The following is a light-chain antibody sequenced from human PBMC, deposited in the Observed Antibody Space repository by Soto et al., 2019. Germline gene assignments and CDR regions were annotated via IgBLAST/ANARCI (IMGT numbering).Light chain of an antibody. V-gene: IGKV3-11*01. J-gene: IGKJ5*01. CDR3: QQRADWPIS. Sequence: IGSTQSPATLSLSPRERATLSCRASQYITIYLAWYQQKPGQAPRLLIYDASNRATGIPARFSGSGSGTDFTLTISSLEPDDFAVYYCQQRADWPISFGQGARPEI. CDR2: DAS. CDR1: QYITIY.